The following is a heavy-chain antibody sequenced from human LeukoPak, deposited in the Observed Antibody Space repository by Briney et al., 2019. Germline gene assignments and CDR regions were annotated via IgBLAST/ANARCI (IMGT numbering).Heavy chain of an antibody. CDR1: GYTFTSYD. V-gene: IGHV1-8*01. J-gene: IGHJ4*02. D-gene: IGHD4-17*01. CDR3: ATYRGDYVDNYFDY. Sequence: ASVKVSCKASGYTFTSYDINWVRQATGQGLEWMGWMNPNSGNTGYAQKFQGRVTMTRNTSISTAYMELSSLRSEDTAVYYCATYRGDYVDNYFDYWGQGTLVAVSS. CDR2: MNPNSGNT.